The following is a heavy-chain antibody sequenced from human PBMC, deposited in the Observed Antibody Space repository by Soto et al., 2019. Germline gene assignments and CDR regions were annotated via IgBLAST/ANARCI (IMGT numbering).Heavy chain of an antibody. CDR3: ASTIFGVAPNYYYGMDV. CDR1: GYTFTSYG. CDR2: ISAYNGNT. J-gene: IGHJ6*02. V-gene: IGHV1-18*01. Sequence: QVQLVQSGAEVKKPGASEKVSCKASGYTFTSYGISWVRQAPGQGLEWMGWISAYNGNTNYAQKLQGRVTMTTDTSTSTAYMELRSLRSDDTAVYYCASTIFGVAPNYYYGMDVWGQGTTVTVSS. D-gene: IGHD3-3*01.